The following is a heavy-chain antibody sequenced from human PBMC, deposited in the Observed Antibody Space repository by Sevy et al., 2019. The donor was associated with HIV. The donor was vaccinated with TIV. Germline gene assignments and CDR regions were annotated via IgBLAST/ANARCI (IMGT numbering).Heavy chain of an antibody. CDR2: ISYDGDSK. D-gene: IGHD3-16*01. V-gene: IGHV3-30*04. CDR3: ARDDGYTVNWYPGY. Sequence: GGSLRLSCAASGFTFSTYAMHWVRQAPGKGLEWVAVISYDGDSKYYVDSVKGRFTISRDNPKNTLYVQMNSLRPEDTAVYYCARDDGYTVNWYPGYWGQGTLVTVSS. CDR1: GFTFSTYA. J-gene: IGHJ4*02.